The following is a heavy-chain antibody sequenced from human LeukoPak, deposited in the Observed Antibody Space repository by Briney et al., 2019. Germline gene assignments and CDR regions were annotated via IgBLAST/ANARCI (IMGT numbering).Heavy chain of an antibody. CDR1: GYTFSGYY. D-gene: IGHD3-10*01. J-gene: IGHJ4*02. CDR3: AWGSGSYHVDY. Sequence: ASVKVSCKASGYTFSGYYMHWVRQAPGQGLEWMGIINPSGGSTSYAQKFQGRVTMTRDTSTSTVYMELSSLRSEDTAVYYCAWGSGSYHVDYWGQGTLVTVSS. V-gene: IGHV1-46*01. CDR2: INPSGGST.